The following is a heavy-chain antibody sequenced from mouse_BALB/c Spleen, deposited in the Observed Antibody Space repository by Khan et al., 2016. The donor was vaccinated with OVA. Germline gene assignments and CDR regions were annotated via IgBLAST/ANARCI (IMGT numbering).Heavy chain of an antibody. CDR3: ARHGPYYFDY. Sequence: EVELVESGGGLVQPGGSRKLSCAASGFTFSGFGMHWVRQAPEKGLEWVAFISSGSNSIYCADTVKGRFTISRDNPKNTLFLQMTSLRSEDTAMYYCARHGPYYFDYWGQGTTLTVSS. J-gene: IGHJ2*01. V-gene: IGHV5-17*02. D-gene: IGHD1-1*02. CDR1: GFTFSGFG. CDR2: ISSGSNSI.